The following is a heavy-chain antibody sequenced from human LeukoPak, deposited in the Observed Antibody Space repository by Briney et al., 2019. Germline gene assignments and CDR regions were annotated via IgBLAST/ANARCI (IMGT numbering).Heavy chain of an antibody. V-gene: IGHV3-23*01. J-gene: IGHJ3*02. CDR3: APRGAPSWAFDI. CDR2: ISGSGGTT. CDR1: GFTFISYA. Sequence: PGGSLRLSCAASGFTFISYAMSWVRQAPGKGLEWVSGISGSGGTTYYADSVKGRFTISRDNSKNTLYLQMNSLTVEDTAVYYCAPRGAPSWAFDIWGQGTMVTVSS.